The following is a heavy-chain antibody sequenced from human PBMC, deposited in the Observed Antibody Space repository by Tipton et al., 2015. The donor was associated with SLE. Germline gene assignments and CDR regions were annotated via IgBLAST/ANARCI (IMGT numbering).Heavy chain of an antibody. CDR2: IYHSGST. Sequence: TLSLTCAVSGYSLSSGYYWGWLRQPPGKGLEWIGSIYHSGSTYYNPSLKSRVTLSVDTSKNQFSLKLSSVTAADTAVYYCARHRIAAFDYWGQGTLVTVSS. D-gene: IGHD6-6*01. CDR1: GYSLSSGYY. J-gene: IGHJ4*02. CDR3: ARHRIAAFDY. V-gene: IGHV4-38-2*01.